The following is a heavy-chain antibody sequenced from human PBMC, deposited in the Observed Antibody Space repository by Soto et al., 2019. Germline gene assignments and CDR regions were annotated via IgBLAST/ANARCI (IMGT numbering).Heavy chain of an antibody. CDR1: GFTFSSYG. Sequence: VGSLRLSCAASGFTFSSYGMHWVRQAPGKGLEWVAVISYDGSNKYYADSVKGRFTISRDNSKNTLYLQMNSLRAEDTAVYYCAKMLLSSSGEDFDYWGQGTLVTVSS. V-gene: IGHV3-30*18. J-gene: IGHJ4*02. CDR3: AKMLLSSSGEDFDY. D-gene: IGHD6-13*01. CDR2: ISYDGSNK.